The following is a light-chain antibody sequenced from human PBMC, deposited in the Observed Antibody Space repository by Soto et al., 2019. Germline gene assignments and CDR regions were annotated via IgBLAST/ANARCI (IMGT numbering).Light chain of an antibody. CDR2: EVS. V-gene: IGLV2-8*01. J-gene: IGLJ1*01. CDR1: SNDVGNYIY. Sequence: QPVLTQPPSASGSPGQSVTISCTGTSNDVGNYIYVSWYQQHPGKAPKLMIYEVSKRPSGVPDRFSGSKAGNTASLTVSGLQAEDEADYYCSSYAGSNIYVFGSGTKLTVL. CDR3: SSYAGSNIYV.